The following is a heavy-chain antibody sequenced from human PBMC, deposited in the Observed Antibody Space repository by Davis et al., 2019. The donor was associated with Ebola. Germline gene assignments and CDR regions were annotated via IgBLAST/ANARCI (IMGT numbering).Heavy chain of an antibody. J-gene: IGHJ4*02. CDR1: GFTFSTYN. D-gene: IGHD2-15*01. V-gene: IGHV3-48*02. CDR2: ISSSSSAM. Sequence: PGGSLRLSCAASGFTFSTYNMNWVRRAPGKGLEWVSGISSSSSAMYYADSVKGRFTISRDNAKNSLYLQMNSLRDEDTAVYYCARGACSDGTCYGPDYWGQGTLVTVSS. CDR3: ARGACSDGTCYGPDY.